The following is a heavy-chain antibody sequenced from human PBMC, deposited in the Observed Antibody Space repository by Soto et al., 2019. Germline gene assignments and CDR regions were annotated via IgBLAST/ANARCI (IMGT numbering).Heavy chain of an antibody. CDR3: AKGGRQWLVTSDFNY. CDR2: VSRDGRNT. Sequence: VQLVESGGGVVQPGRSVRLSCAASGFTFSDYAMHWVRQAPGKGLEWVAVVSRDGRNTHYADSVKGRFTISRDSSKNKVSLEMTSLRADDTAVYSCAKGGRQWLVTSDFNYWGQGALVTVSS. CDR1: GFTFSDYA. V-gene: IGHV3-30*18. J-gene: IGHJ4*02. D-gene: IGHD6-19*01.